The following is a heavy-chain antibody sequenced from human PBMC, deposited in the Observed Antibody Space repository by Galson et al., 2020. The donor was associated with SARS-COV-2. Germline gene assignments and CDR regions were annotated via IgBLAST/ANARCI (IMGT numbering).Heavy chain of an antibody. D-gene: IGHD2-21*01. CDR3: AGYGGNSR. CDR2: IYGNGNT. V-gene: IGHV3-66*01. Sequence: TGGSLRLSCAASGFNVINNHVKWVRQAPGKGLECVSVIYGNGNTYYADSVKGRFTISRDNSRNTVFLQMNSLTVEATAVYYCAGYGGNSRWGQGTLVTVSS. J-gene: IGHJ4*02. CDR1: GFNVINNH.